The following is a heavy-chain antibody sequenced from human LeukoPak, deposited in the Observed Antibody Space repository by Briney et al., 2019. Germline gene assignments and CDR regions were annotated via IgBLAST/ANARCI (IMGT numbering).Heavy chain of an antibody. Sequence: ASVTVSCKSSGYTFTGYDMHWGRQAPGQGLEWMGWINPNSGGTNYAQKFQGRVTMTRDTSISTAYMELSRLRSDDTAVYYCARGWLPRFRFDPWGQGTLVTVSS. CDR1: GYTFTGYD. D-gene: IGHD3-9*01. CDR3: ARGWLPRFRFDP. J-gene: IGHJ5*02. V-gene: IGHV1-2*02. CDR2: INPNSGGT.